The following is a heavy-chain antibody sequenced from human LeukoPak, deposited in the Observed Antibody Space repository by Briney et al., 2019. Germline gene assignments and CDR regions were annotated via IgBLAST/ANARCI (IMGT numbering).Heavy chain of an antibody. D-gene: IGHD6-13*01. CDR2: IYYSGST. Sequence: SETLSLTCTVSGGSISSYYWSWIRQPPGKGLEWIGNIYYSGSTNYNPSLKSRVTISIDTSKNQFSLRLYSVTAADTAVYYCARPNSSSWYLWFDPWGQGTLVTVSS. CDR3: ARPNSSSWYLWFDP. J-gene: IGHJ5*02. V-gene: IGHV4-59*08. CDR1: GGSISSYY.